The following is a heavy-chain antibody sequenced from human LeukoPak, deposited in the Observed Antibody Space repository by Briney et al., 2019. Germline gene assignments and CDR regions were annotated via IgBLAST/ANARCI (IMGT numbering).Heavy chain of an antibody. D-gene: IGHD2-15*01. CDR1: GFTSSSYA. CDR2: ISGSGGST. V-gene: IGHV3-23*01. J-gene: IGHJ3*02. Sequence: GGSLRLSCAASGFTSSSYAMSWVRQAPGKGLEWVSAISGSGGSTYCADSVKGRFTISRDNSKNTLYLQMNSLRAEDTAVYYCAKDVLDIPHAFDIWGQGTMVTVSS. CDR3: AKDVLDIPHAFDI.